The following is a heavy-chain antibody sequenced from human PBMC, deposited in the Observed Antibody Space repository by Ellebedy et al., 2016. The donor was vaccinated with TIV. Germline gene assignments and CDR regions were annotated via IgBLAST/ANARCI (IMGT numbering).Heavy chain of an antibody. CDR1: GESFTGYY. CDR3: ARRNIVPAEPGIAY. CDR2: INHSGSA. D-gene: IGHD3-16*02. V-gene: IGHV4-34*01. J-gene: IGHJ4*02. Sequence: SETLSLTXAVYGESFTGYYWSWIRQTPGKGLEWLGEINHSGSANYNPSLKSRPIISVDTSKNQFSLKLSSLTAADTAVYYCARRNIVPAEPGIAYWGQGTRVTVSS.